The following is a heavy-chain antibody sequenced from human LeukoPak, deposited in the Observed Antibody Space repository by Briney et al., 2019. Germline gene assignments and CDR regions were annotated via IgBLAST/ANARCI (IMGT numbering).Heavy chain of an antibody. Sequence: GGSLSLSCAASGFTFTSYAMNWVRQAPGKGLEWVSTISGSGSSTYYVDSVKGRFTISRDSSTNTLYLQMESLRTEDTAVYYCAREMGAATTYFDYWGQGTLVIVSS. CDR1: GFTFTSYA. V-gene: IGHV3-23*01. CDR2: ISGSGSST. CDR3: AREMGAATTYFDY. D-gene: IGHD1-1*01. J-gene: IGHJ4*02.